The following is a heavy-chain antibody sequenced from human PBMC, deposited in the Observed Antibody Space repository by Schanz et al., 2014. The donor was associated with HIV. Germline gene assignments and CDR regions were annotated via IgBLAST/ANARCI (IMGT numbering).Heavy chain of an antibody. CDR2: FIPVFGTA. D-gene: IGHD2-15*01. V-gene: IGHV1-69*01. CDR3: ARSASVISSGWCSGNACYSGAFHS. J-gene: IGHJ4*02. Sequence: QVQLVQSGAEVKKPGSSVKVSCKASGGTFNIYGISWVRQAPGQGLEWMGGFIPVFGTANYAQKFQGRVTMTADESTSTAYMELSNLRSEDTAVYFCARSASVISSGWCSGNACYSGAFHSWGQGSLVIVSS. CDR1: GGTFNIYG.